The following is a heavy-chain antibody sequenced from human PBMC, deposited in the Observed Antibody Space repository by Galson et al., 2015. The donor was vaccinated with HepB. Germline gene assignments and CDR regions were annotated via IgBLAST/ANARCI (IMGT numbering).Heavy chain of an antibody. CDR1: GFTFSAST. V-gene: IGHV3-73*01. D-gene: IGHD6-19*01. CDR2: IRSKANTYAT. Sequence: SLRLSCAASGFTFSASTIHWVRQASGKGLEWVGRIRSKANTYATTYAASMKGRSTISRDDSKNTAYLQMSSLKTEDTAVYYCTRTGITVADLDYWGQGTLVTVSS. CDR3: TRTGITVADLDY. J-gene: IGHJ4*02.